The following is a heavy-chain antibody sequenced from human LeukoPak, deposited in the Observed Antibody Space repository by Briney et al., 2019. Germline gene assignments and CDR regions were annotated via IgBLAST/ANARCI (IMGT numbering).Heavy chain of an antibody. CDR3: ARHHPYYDFWSGYPDY. CDR1: GYSISSGYY. CDR2: IYHSGST. J-gene: IGHJ4*02. V-gene: IGHV4-38-2*02. D-gene: IGHD3-3*01. Sequence: SETLSLTCTVSGYSISSGYYWGWIRQPPGKGLEWIGSIYHSGSTYYNPSLKSRVTISVDTSKNQFSLKLSSVTAADTAVYYCARHHPYYDFWSGYPDYWGQGTLVTVSS.